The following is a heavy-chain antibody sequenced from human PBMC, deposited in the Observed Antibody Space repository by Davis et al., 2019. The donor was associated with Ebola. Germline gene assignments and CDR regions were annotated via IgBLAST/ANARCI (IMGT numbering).Heavy chain of an antibody. V-gene: IGHV1-69*06. CDR3: ARVFTMVQGRGWFDP. CDR2: IIPIFGTA. D-gene: IGHD3-10*01. CDR1: AGTFSSYA. J-gene: IGHJ5*02. Sequence: SAKVSCKASAGTFSSYAISWVRQAPGQGLEWMGGIIPIFGTANYAQKFQGRVTMTEDTSTDTAYMELRSLRSDDTAVYYCARVFTMVQGRGWFDPWGQGTLVTVSS.